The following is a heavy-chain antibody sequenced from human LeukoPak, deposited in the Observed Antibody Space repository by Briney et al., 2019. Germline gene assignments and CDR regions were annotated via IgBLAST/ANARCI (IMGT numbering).Heavy chain of an antibody. V-gene: IGHV4-34*01. J-gene: IGHJ4*02. CDR3: ARPTVVTGGDRDY. D-gene: IGHD4-23*01. CDR1: GGSFSGYY. CDR2: INHSGST. Sequence: PSETLSLTCAVYGGSFSGYYWSWIPQPPGKGLEWIGEINHSGSTNYNPSLKSRVTISVDTSKNQFSLKLSSVTAADTAVYYCARPTVVTGGDRDYWGQGTLVTVSS.